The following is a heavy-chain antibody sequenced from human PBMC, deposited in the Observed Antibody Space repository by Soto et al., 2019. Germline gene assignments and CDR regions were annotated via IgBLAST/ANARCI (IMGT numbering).Heavy chain of an antibody. V-gene: IGHV3-23*01. Sequence: EVQPLESGGGLVQPGGSLRLSCAASGFTFSSYAMSWVRQAPGKGLEWVSAVSGGGGTAYPADSVKGRFTISRDNSKNTLYLQMTGLRADDTDVYYCARLGGDILTGSPLWFWGQGTLVTVSS. D-gene: IGHD3-9*01. CDR1: GFTFSSYA. CDR3: ARLGGDILTGSPLWF. CDR2: VSGGGGTA. J-gene: IGHJ4*02.